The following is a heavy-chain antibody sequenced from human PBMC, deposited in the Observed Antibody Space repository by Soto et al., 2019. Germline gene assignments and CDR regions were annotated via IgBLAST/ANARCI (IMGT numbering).Heavy chain of an antibody. CDR1: GFTFSSDW. V-gene: IGHV3-7*01. Sequence: PGGSLRLSCAASGFTFSSDWMSWVRQAPGKGLEWVANIKQDGSEKYYVDSVKGRFTISRDNAKNSLYLQMNSLRAEDTAVYYCARSQIKLVPAAFFDYWGQGTLVTVSS. D-gene: IGHD2-2*01. J-gene: IGHJ4*02. CDR2: IKQDGSEK. CDR3: ARSQIKLVPAAFFDY.